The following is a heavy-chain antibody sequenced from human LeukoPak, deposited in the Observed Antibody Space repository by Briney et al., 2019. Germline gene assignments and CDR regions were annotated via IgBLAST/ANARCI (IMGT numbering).Heavy chain of an antibody. J-gene: IGHJ4*02. CDR2: ISASGVST. CDR3: AKGGSSGWYEHIDY. Sequence: GGSVRLSCAASGFTFSTYAISWVRQAPGKGLEWVSAISASGVSTYYADSVKGRFTISRDISKNTLYLQMNSLRADDTAVYYCAKGGSSGWYEHIDYWGQGTLVTVSS. V-gene: IGHV3-23*01. CDR1: GFTFSTYA. D-gene: IGHD6-19*01.